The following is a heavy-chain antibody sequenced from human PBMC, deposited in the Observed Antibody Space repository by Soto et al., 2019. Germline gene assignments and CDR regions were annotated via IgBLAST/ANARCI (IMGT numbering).Heavy chain of an antibody. V-gene: IGHV3-23*01. CDR2: ASGSGSGT. CDR1: GFTFSDYA. Sequence: VQVLESGGGSVHPGESLRLSCAASGFTFSDYAMAWVRQAPGKGLEWVSSASGSGSGTYYADSVKGRFTISRDNSKNTLFLHMTNLRAGDTALYFCAKGRPGVAAAPDYWGQGTLVTVSS. J-gene: IGHJ4*02. D-gene: IGHD2-21*01. CDR3: AKGRPGVAAAPDY.